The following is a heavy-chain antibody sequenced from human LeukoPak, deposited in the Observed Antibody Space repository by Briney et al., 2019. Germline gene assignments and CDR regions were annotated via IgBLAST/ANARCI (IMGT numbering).Heavy chain of an antibody. CDR3: ARDSPMRSELRAYYYYYMDV. V-gene: IGHV4-61*02. J-gene: IGHJ6*03. CDR1: GGSISSGSYY. Sequence: SQTLSLTCTVSGGSISSGSYYWSWIRQPAGKGLEWIGRIYTSGSTNYNPSLKRRVTISVDTSKNQFSLKLSSVTAADTAVYYCARDSPMRSELRAYYYYYMDVWGKGTTVTVSS. CDR2: IYTSGST. D-gene: IGHD1-14*01.